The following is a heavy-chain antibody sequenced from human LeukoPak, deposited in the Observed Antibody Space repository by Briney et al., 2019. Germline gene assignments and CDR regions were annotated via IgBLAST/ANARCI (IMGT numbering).Heavy chain of an antibody. CDR3: ARVNSGWQGDNWFDP. Sequence: SETLSLTCTVSGDSIGSYYWSWIRQPPGKGLEWIGYIYYSGSTNYNPSLKSRVTISVDTSKNQFSLKLSSVTAADTAVYYCARVNSGWQGDNWFDPWGQGTLVTVSS. D-gene: IGHD5-12*01. CDR2: IYYSGST. J-gene: IGHJ5*02. CDR1: GDSIGSYY. V-gene: IGHV4-59*01.